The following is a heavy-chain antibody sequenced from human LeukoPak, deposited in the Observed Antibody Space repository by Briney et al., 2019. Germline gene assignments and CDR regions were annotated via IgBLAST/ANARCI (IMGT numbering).Heavy chain of an antibody. CDR3: ARVGLRLGELSFRDFDY. CDR2: IYYSGST. Sequence: KPSETLSLTCTVSGGSISSYYWSWIRQPPGKGLEWIGYIYYSGSTNYNPSLKSRVTISVDTSKNQFSLKLSSVTAADTAVYYCARVGLRLGELSFRDFDYWGQGTLVTVSS. J-gene: IGHJ4*02. V-gene: IGHV4-59*01. CDR1: GGSISSYY. D-gene: IGHD3-16*02.